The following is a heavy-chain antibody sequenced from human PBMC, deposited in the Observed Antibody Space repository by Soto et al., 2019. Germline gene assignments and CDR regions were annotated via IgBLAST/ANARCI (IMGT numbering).Heavy chain of an antibody. CDR3: ARFGVRYFDWFPTYYFDY. V-gene: IGHV1-3*01. CDR2: INAGNGNT. J-gene: IGHJ4*02. D-gene: IGHD3-9*01. CDR1: GYTFTSYA. Sequence: ASVQVSCKASGYTFTSYAMHWVRQAPGQRPEWMGWINAGNGNTEYSQRFQGRGTITRDTSASTAYMELSSLRSEDTALHYCARFGVRYFDWFPTYYFDYWGQGTLVTVSS.